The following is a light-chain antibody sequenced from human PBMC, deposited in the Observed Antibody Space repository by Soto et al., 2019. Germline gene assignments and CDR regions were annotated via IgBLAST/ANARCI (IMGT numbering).Light chain of an antibody. V-gene: IGKV3-20*01. J-gene: IGKJ1*01. CDR2: GAS. Sequence: EIVLTQSPGILSLSPGERATLSCRASHSVSSSYLAWYQQKPGQAPRLLIYGASSRATGIPDRFSGSGSGTDFTLTISRLEPGDFAVYYCQQYGSSPPTWTFGQGTKVDIK. CDR3: QQYGSSPPTWT. CDR1: HSVSSSY.